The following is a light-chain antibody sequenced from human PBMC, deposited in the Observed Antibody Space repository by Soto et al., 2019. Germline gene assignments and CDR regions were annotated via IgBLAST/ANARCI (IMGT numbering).Light chain of an antibody. J-gene: IGLJ3*02. CDR1: SSNIGKNA. V-gene: IGLV1-44*01. Sequence: QLVLTQPPSASGTPGQRVTISCSGSSSNIGKNAVNWYQQLPGTAPKLLIYTNDQRPSGVPDRFSGSKSGTSASLAISGLQSEDEADYYCAAWDDSLNGPVFGGGTKVTVL. CDR2: TND. CDR3: AAWDDSLNGPV.